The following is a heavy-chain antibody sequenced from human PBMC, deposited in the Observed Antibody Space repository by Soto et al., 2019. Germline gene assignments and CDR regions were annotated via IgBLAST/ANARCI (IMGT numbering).Heavy chain of an antibody. J-gene: IGHJ5*02. CDR2: VYYTGST. Sequence: ASETLSLTCTVSDVSITNYYWSWIRQPPGRGLEWLGYVYYTGSTSYNPSLKSRVAMSVDTSKKQISLKLTSVTAADTAVYYCAREDTRWFDPWGQGXLVTVYS. CDR1: DVSITNYY. CDR3: AREDTRWFDP. V-gene: IGHV4-59*01. D-gene: IGHD5-18*01.